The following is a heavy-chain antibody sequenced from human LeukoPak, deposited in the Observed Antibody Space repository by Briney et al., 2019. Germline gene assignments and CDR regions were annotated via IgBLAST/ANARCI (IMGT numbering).Heavy chain of an antibody. J-gene: IGHJ6*03. CDR3: ASTASFYYYYMDV. CDR2: IYTSGST. V-gene: IGHV4-61*02. CDR1: GGSTSSGSYY. Sequence: SETLSLTCTVSGGSTSSGSYYWSWIRQPAGKGLEWIGRIYTSGSTNYNPSLKSRVTISVDTSKNQFSLKLSSVTAADTAVYYCASTASFYYYYMDVWGKGTTVTVSS. D-gene: IGHD2-2*01.